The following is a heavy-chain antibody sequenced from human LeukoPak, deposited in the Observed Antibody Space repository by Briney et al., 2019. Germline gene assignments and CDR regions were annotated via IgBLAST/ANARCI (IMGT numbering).Heavy chain of an antibody. CDR1: GFTFSPYG. CDR3: ASLKNSGWGNAFHF. CDR2: ISYDGSYE. D-gene: IGHD6-19*01. Sequence: GGSLRLSCAASGFTFSPYGVHWVRQAPGKGLEWVSVISYDGSYEYLADSVRGRFTISRDHSKNTLYLQMNSLRAEDTAVYYCASLKNSGWGNAFHFWGQGTMATVSS. V-gene: IGHV3-30*03. J-gene: IGHJ3*01.